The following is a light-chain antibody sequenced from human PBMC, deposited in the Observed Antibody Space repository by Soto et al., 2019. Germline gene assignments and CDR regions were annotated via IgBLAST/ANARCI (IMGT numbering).Light chain of an antibody. V-gene: IGKV3D-20*02. CDR1: QSVDARQ. CDR2: ETN. Sequence: EIVLTQSPATLSLSPGKEVTLHCTVSQSVDARQMPCYQLKPDRSPRLLIYETNRRATVTPDRFTGSGSGTEFGLTISGLEREDFATYFCQHYGSAPTEVSFVPGTKLE. CDR3: QHYGSAPTEVS. J-gene: IGKJ2*01.